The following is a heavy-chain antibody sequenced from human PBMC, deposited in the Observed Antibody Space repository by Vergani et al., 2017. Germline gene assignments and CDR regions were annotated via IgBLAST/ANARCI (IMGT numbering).Heavy chain of an antibody. CDR2: IWYDGSNK. J-gene: IGHJ5*02. V-gene: IGHV3-33*01. CDR1: GFTFSSYG. CDR3: AREAYCSSPSCRRGWFDP. Sequence: QVQLVESGGGVVQPGRSLRLSCAASGFTFSSYGMHWVRQAPGKGLEWVAVIWYDGSNKYYADSVKGRFTISRDNSKNTLYLQMNSLRAEDTAVYYWAREAYCSSPSCRRGWFDPWGQGTLVTVSS. D-gene: IGHD2-2*01.